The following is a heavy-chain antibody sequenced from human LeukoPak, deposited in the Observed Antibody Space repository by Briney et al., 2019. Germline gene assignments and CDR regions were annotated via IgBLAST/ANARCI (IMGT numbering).Heavy chain of an antibody. CDR2: ISGSGNTK. D-gene: IGHD6-6*01. V-gene: IGHV3-48*04. Sequence: GGSLRLSCAASGFTFSSYSINWVRQAPGKGLEWVSYISGSGNTKYYADSVKGRFTSSRDNAKNSLYLQMSSLRAEDTAVYYCARERGSSNTNYFDSWGQGTLVTVSS. CDR3: ARERGSSNTNYFDS. J-gene: IGHJ4*02. CDR1: GFTFSSYS.